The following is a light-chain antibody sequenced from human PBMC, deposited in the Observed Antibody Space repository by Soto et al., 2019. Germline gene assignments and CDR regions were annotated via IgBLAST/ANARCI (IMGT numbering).Light chain of an antibody. CDR2: EVS. J-gene: IGLJ1*01. CDR1: STDVGGYNY. V-gene: IGLV2-14*01. Sequence: QSALTQPASVSGSPGQSITISCTGTSTDVGGYNYVSWYQQRPGRAPKVMIYEVSNRPSGVSDRFSGSKSGNTASLSISGLQADDEADYYCTSYTSSNTLPYVLGNGTKVTV. CDR3: TSYTSSNTLPYV.